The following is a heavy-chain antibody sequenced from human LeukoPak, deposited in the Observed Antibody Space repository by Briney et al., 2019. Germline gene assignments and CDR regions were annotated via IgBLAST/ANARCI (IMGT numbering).Heavy chain of an antibody. Sequence: PSETLSLTCTASGGSISSGDYYWSWIRQPPGKGLEWVGFIYSSGSTSSNPSLKSRVTISVDTSKNQFSLRLTSVTGADTAVYYCARVVQRTGSTSYYFDHWGLGTLVTVSS. D-gene: IGHD1-7*01. J-gene: IGHJ4*02. CDR2: IYSSGST. CDR1: GGSISSGDYY. V-gene: IGHV4-61*08. CDR3: ARVVQRTGSTSYYFDH.